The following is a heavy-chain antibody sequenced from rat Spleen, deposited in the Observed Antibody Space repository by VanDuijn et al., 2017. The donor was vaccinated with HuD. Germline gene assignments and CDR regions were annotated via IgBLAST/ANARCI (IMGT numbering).Heavy chain of an antibody. V-gene: IGHV5-7*01. D-gene: IGHD2-1*01. CDR1: GFTFSDYN. J-gene: IGHJ2*01. CDR3: ARDTNYFDY. CDR2: ISYDGSST. Sequence: EVQLVESGGGLVQPGRSLKLSCAASGFTFSDYNMAWVRQAPKKGLEWVATISYDGSSTYYRDSVKGRFTISRDNAKNTLYLQMNSLRSEDTATYYCARDTNYFDYWGHGVMVTVSS.